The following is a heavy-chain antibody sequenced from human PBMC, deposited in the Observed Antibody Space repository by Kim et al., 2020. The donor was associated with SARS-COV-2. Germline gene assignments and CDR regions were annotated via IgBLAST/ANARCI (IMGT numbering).Heavy chain of an antibody. CDR1: GFTVSSNY. D-gene: IGHD2-21*02. V-gene: IGHV3-53*01. CDR2: IYSGGST. CDR3: ASDGVFVEITVVTPEEYWFDA. Sequence: GGSLRLSCAASGFTVSSNYMSWFRQAPGKGLEWVSVIYSGGSTYYADYVKGRFTISRDNSKNTLYIPMNSLRAEDTAVYYCASDGVFVEITVVTPEEYWFDAWGQGTLVTVSS. J-gene: IGHJ5*02.